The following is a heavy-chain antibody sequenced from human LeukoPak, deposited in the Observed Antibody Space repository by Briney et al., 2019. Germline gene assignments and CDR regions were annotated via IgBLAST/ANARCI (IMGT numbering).Heavy chain of an antibody. CDR2: IYSRGST. J-gene: IGHJ4*02. CDR3: ARTREDPFPGGFDY. D-gene: IGHD1-14*01. Sequence: PSETLSLTCIVSGGSISSSNYYWGWIRQSPGKGLEWIGSIYSRGSTYYNPSLKSRVIVSSDMSKNQFSLMLNSVTAADTAVYYCARTREDPFPGGFDYWGQGTLVTVSS. V-gene: IGHV4-39*07. CDR1: GGSISSSNYY.